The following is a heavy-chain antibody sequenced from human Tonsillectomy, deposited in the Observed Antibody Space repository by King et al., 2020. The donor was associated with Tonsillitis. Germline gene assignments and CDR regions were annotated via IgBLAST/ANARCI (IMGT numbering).Heavy chain of an antibody. V-gene: IGHV4-34*01. CDR1: GGSFSGYY. CDR2: INHSGST. D-gene: IGHD6-19*01. J-gene: IGHJ4*02. CDR3: ARGLVVAGTWDY. Sequence: HVQLQQWGAGLLKPSETLSLTCAVYGGSFSGYYWSWIRQPPGKGLEWIGEINHSGSTNYNPSLKSRVTISVDTSKNQFSLKLSSVTAADTAVYYCARGLVVAGTWDYWGQGTLVTVSS.